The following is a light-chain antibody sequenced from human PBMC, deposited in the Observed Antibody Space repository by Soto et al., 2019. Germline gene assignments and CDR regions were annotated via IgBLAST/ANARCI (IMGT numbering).Light chain of an antibody. Sequence: QPVLTQPPSASGTPGHRVTISCSGRSSNIGINTVNWYQQLPSTAPKLLIYSNDVRPSGVPDRFSGSRSGTSASLAISGLQPDDEADYFCAVWDDTLNGMVFGGGTKLTVL. V-gene: IGLV1-44*01. CDR3: AVWDDTLNGMV. J-gene: IGLJ2*01. CDR1: SSNIGINT. CDR2: SND.